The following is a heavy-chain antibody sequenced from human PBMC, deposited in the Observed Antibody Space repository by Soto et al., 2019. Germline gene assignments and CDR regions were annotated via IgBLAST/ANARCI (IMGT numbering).Heavy chain of an antibody. V-gene: IGHV3-7*01. CDR1: GFTFSSYW. D-gene: IGHD5-18*01. Sequence: LRLSCAASGFTFSSYWMSWVRQAPGKGLEWVANIKQDGSEKYYVDSVKGRFTISRDNAKNSLYLQMNSLRAEDTAVYYCARDLSVRGYSYGIDYWGQGTLVTVSS. CDR3: ARDLSVRGYSYGIDY. J-gene: IGHJ4*02. CDR2: IKQDGSEK.